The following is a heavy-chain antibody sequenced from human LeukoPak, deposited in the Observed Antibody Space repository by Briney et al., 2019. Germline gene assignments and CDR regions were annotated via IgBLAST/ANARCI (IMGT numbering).Heavy chain of an antibody. D-gene: IGHD3-3*01. CDR3: ARTYYDFWSGALMSWFDP. V-gene: IGHV4-34*01. CDR2: INHSGST. J-gene: IGHJ5*02. Sequence: SETLSLTCAVYGGSFSGYYWSWIRQPPGKGLEWIGVINHSGSTNYNPSLKSRVTISVDTSKNQFSLKLSSVTAADTAVYYCARTYYDFWSGALMSWFDPWGQGTLVTVSS. CDR1: GGSFSGYY.